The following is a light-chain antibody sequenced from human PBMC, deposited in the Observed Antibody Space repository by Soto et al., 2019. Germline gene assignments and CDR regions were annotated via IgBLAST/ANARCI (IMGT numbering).Light chain of an antibody. CDR3: QQYGGSPRT. V-gene: IGKV3-20*01. CDR2: GAS. Sequence: EIVLTQSPGTLSLSPGERATLSCRASESISSSYLAWYQQRPGQTPRLLIYGASTRATGIPDIFSGSGSGTDFTLTISRLEPEDSAVYYCQQYGGSPRTFGQGTKVEIK. J-gene: IGKJ1*01. CDR1: ESISSSY.